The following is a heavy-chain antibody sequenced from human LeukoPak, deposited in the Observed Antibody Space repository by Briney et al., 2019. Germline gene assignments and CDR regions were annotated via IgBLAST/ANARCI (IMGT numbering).Heavy chain of an antibody. CDR1: GFTFSNAW. CDR2: IRYDGSTK. D-gene: IGHD1-14*01. J-gene: IGHJ4*02. Sequence: GGSLRLSCAASGFTFSNAWMSWVRQAPGKGLEWVTFIRYDGSTKSYADSVKGRFTIARDNSKNTLYLQMNSLRAEDTAVYFCAKDYNNGFDYWGQGALVTVSS. V-gene: IGHV3-30*02. CDR3: AKDYNNGFDY.